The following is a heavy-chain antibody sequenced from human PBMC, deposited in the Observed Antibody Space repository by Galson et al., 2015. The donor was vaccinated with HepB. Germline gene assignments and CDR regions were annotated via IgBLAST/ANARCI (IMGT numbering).Heavy chain of an antibody. D-gene: IGHD3-22*01. CDR3: ARSSGYYDSSGYYRAIYIDY. CDR1: GFTFSSYA. V-gene: IGHV3-30*04. J-gene: IGHJ4*02. Sequence: SLRLSCAASGFTFSSYAMHWVRQAPGKGLEWVAVISYDGSNKYYADSVKGRFTISRDNSKNTLYLQMNSLRAEDTAVYYCARSSGYYDSSGYYRAIYIDYWGQGTLVTVSS. CDR2: ISYDGSNK.